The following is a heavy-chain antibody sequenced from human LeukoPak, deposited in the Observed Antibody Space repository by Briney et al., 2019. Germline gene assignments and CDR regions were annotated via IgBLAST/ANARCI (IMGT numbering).Heavy chain of an antibody. D-gene: IGHD4-11*01. V-gene: IGHV4-59*08. CDR1: GGSISSYY. J-gene: IGHJ3*02. CDR3: ARYEPSPTTTVTTGDAFDI. Sequence: TSETLSLTCTVSGGSISSYYWSWIRQPPGKGLEWIGYIYYSGSTNYNPSLKSRVTISVDTSKNQFSLKLSSVTAADTAVYYCARYEPSPTTTVTTGDAFDIWGQGTMVTVSS. CDR2: IYYSGST.